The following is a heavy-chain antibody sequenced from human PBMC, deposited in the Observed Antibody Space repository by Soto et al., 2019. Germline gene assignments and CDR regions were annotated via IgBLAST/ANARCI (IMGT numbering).Heavy chain of an antibody. CDR1: GFSLTTRGVG. Sequence: QITLKESGPTLVKPTQTLTLTCTFSGFSLTTRGVGVGWIRQPPGKALECLALIYWDDDKRYSPSLQSRLSTXKXTXXNQVVLTMTNVDPVDTATYYCAPIPNYYPYDWFDPWGQGTLVSVSS. CDR2: IYWDDDK. J-gene: IGHJ5*02. CDR3: APIPNYYPYDWFDP. V-gene: IGHV2-5*02. D-gene: IGHD3-10*01.